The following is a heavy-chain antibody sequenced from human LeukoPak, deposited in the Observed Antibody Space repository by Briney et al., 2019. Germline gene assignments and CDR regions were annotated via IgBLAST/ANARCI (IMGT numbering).Heavy chain of an antibody. CDR2: IDYSGTT. Sequence: SETLSLTCTVSGGPITNYYWSWLRQPPGKGLEWIAYIDYSGTTNYNPSLKSRVTISVDTSKNQFSLKLSSVTAADTAVYCCARMSSSWSWFDPWGQGTLVTVSS. J-gene: IGHJ5*02. CDR3: ARMSSSWSWFDP. CDR1: GGPITNYY. D-gene: IGHD6-13*01. V-gene: IGHV4-59*01.